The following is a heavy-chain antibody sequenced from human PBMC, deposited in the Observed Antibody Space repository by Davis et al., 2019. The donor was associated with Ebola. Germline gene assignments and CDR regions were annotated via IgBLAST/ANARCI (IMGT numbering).Heavy chain of an antibody. CDR3: ATQLEPREGAFDI. D-gene: IGHD1-14*01. CDR1: GFTFSSYG. CDR2: IRYVGSNK. Sequence: GGSLRLSCAASGFTFSSYGMHWVRQAPGKGLEWVAFIRYVGSNKYYADYVKGRFTISRDNSKNTLYLQMNSLRAEDTAVYYCATQLEPREGAFDIWGQGTMVTVSS. J-gene: IGHJ3*02. V-gene: IGHV3-30*02.